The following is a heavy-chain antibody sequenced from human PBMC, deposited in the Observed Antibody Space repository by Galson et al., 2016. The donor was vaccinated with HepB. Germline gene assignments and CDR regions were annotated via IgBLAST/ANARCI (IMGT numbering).Heavy chain of an antibody. V-gene: IGHV4-39*01. CDR2: IYHSGSP. Sequence: ETLSLTCTVSGGSISSTAYYWGWVRQPPGKGLEWIGSIYHSGSPYYSPSLKSRVAISVDTSKNQLSLKLTSVTAADTAVYYCVRHPGIAAALDSWGQGTLVTVSS. J-gene: IGHJ4*02. CDR1: GGSISSTAYY. CDR3: VRHPGIAAALDS. D-gene: IGHD6-13*01.